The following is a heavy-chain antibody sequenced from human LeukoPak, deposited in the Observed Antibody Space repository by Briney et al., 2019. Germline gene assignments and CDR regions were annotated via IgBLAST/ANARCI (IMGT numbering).Heavy chain of an antibody. J-gene: IGHJ4*02. V-gene: IGHV3-23*01. CDR1: GFTFNNYA. D-gene: IGHD4-17*01. CDR2: ISGGGETT. Sequence: GGSLRLSCAASGFTFNNYAMNWARQAPGKGLEWVSSISGGGETTYYADSAKGRFTISRDNSQNTLYLQMNSLRAEDTAVYYCARDYADYVGYFFFDYWGQGTLVTVSS. CDR3: ARDYADYVGYFFFDY.